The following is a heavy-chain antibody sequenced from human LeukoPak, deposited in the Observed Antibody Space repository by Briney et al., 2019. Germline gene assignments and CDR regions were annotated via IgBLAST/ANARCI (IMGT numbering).Heavy chain of an antibody. CDR2: ISSSSSYI. CDR3: ARDAYYYGSGRPYDY. J-gene: IGHJ4*02. V-gene: IGHV3-21*01. CDR1: GFTFSSYS. D-gene: IGHD3-10*01. Sequence: GGSLRLSCAASGFTFSSYSMNWVREAPGKGLEWGSSISSSSSYIYYADSVKGRFTISRDNAKNSLYLQMNSLRAEDTAVYYCARDAYYYGSGRPYDYWGQGTLVTVSS.